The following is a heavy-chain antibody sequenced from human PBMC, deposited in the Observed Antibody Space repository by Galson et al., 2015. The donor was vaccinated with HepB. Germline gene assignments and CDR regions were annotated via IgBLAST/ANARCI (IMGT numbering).Heavy chain of an antibody. J-gene: IGHJ4*02. D-gene: IGHD4-17*01. V-gene: IGHV3-7*03. CDR1: GFTFSSYW. Sequence: SLRLSCAASGFTFSSYWMNWVRQAPGKGLEWVANIKQDGSEKYYVDSVKGRFTISRDNAKNSLYLQMNSLRAEDTAVYYCARDRGGNGDPPFDYWGQGTLVTVSS. CDR3: ARDRGGNGDPPFDY. CDR2: IKQDGSEK.